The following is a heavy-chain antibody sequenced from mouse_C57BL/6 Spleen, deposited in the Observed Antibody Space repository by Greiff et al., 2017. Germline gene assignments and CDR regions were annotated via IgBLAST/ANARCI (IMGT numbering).Heavy chain of an antibody. CDR1: GFTFSSYG. CDR2: ISSGGSYT. V-gene: IGHV5-6*01. Sequence: EVQVVESGGDLVKPGGSLKLSCAASGFTFSSYGMSWVRQTPDKRLEWVATISSGGSYTYYPDSVKGRFTISRDNAKNTLYLQMSSLKSEDTAMYYCERFTTVNLGYYFDYWGQGTTLTVAS. CDR3: ERFTTVNLGYYFDY. D-gene: IGHD1-1*01. J-gene: IGHJ2*01.